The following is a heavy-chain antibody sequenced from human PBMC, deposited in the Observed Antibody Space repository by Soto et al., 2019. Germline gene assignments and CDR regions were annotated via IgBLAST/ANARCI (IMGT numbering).Heavy chain of an antibody. J-gene: IGHJ5*02. V-gene: IGHV3-7*03. Sequence: GGSLRLSCAASGFTFSDFGMSWVRQAPGKGLEWVANIKQDGSEKYYVDSVKGRFTISRDNAKNSLYLQMNSLRAEDTAVYYCARDRGAARGWFDPWGQGTLVTVSS. CDR1: GFTFSDFG. CDR3: ARDRGAARGWFDP. CDR2: IKQDGSEK. D-gene: IGHD3-10*01.